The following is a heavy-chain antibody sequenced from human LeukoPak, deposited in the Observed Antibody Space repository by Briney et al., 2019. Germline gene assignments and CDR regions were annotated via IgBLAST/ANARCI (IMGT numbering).Heavy chain of an antibody. D-gene: IGHD3-16*02. V-gene: IGHV4-4*07. CDR2: IYTSGST. J-gene: IGHJ5*02. CDR1: GGSISSYY. Sequence: PSETLSLTCTVSGGSISSYYWSWIRQPAGKGLEWVGRIYTSGSTNYNPSLKSRVTISVDTSKNHFSLKLSSVTAADTAVYYCARDKSSDYVWGSYRPDNWFDPWGQGTLVTVSS. CDR3: ARDKSSDYVWGSYRPDNWFDP.